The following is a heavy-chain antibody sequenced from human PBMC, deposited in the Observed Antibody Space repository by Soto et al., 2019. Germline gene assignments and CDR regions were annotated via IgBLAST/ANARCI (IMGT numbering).Heavy chain of an antibody. Sequence: QVQLVESGGGVVQPGWSLRLSCAASGFTFSSYGMHWVRQAPGKGLEWVAVIWYDGSNKYYADSVKGRFTISRDNSKNTLYLQMNSLRAEDTAVYYCARVGLGYCSGGSCYSIDYWGQGTLVTVSS. D-gene: IGHD2-15*01. J-gene: IGHJ4*02. CDR3: ARVGLGYCSGGSCYSIDY. CDR1: GFTFSSYG. V-gene: IGHV3-33*01. CDR2: IWYDGSNK.